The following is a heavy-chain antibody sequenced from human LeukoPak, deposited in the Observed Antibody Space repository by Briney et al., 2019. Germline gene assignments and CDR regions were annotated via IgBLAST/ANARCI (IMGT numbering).Heavy chain of an antibody. D-gene: IGHD1-14*01. CDR1: GYSFTVYY. Sequence: ASVKVSCKVSGYSFTVYYIHWVRQAPGQGVEWMGWINPNRGDTNYAQKFQGRVTLTKDTSISTAFMELYSLRSDDTAVYYCARDLPSGNHQRFYFDYWGRGTLITVSS. CDR3: ARDLPSGNHQRFYFDY. V-gene: IGHV1-2*02. CDR2: INPNRGDT. J-gene: IGHJ4*02.